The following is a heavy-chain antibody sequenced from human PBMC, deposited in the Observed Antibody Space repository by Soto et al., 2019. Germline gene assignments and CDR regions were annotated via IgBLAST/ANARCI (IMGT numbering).Heavy chain of an antibody. CDR1: GFTFSSYS. CDR3: ARGAPPVVVPAASMYV. Sequence: GGSLRLSCAASGFTFSSYSMNWVRQAPGKGLEWVSSISSSSSYIYYADSVKGRFTISRDNAKNSLYLQMNSLRAEDTAVYYCARGAPPVVVPAASMYVWGKGTTVTVS. CDR2: ISSSSSYI. D-gene: IGHD2-2*01. V-gene: IGHV3-21*01. J-gene: IGHJ6*03.